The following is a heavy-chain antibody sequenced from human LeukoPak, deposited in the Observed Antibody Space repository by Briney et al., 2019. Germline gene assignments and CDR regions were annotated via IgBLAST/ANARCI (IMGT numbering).Heavy chain of an antibody. CDR3: STVGSSASDPYDY. Sequence: SVKVSCKASGGTFTRYGISWVRQAPGQGLEWMGGIIPMFGTTKYAQKFQGRVTITADQSTRTAYMEMSSLRSEGTALYYCSTVGSSASDPYDYWGQGTLVTVSS. CDR1: GGTFTRYG. J-gene: IGHJ4*02. D-gene: IGHD2-2*01. V-gene: IGHV1-69*13. CDR2: IIPMFGTT.